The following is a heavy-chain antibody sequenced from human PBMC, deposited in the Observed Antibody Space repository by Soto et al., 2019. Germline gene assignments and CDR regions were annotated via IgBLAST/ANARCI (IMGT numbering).Heavy chain of an antibody. Sequence: ASVKVSCKASGYTFTSYGISWVRQAPGQGLEWMGWISAYNGNTNYAQKLQGRVTMTTDTSTSTAYMELRSLRSDDTAVYYCARAPCGGDCYTTQLYYYYYGMDVWGQGTTVTVSS. V-gene: IGHV1-18*01. J-gene: IGHJ6*02. CDR3: ARAPCGGDCYTTQLYYYYYGMDV. CDR1: GYTFTSYG. CDR2: ISAYNGNT. D-gene: IGHD2-21*02.